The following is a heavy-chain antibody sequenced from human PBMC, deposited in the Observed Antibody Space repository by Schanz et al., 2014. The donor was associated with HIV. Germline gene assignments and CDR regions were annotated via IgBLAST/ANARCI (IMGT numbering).Heavy chain of an antibody. CDR3: ARDTNWNYFDF. D-gene: IGHD1-1*01. Sequence: QVQLVQSGAEMKRPGASVKVSCKASGYTFIDYAMNWVRQAPGQGLEWMGWINTFNYNTNYAKKFKSRVTMTIDTSTHTAYMELRSLRSDDTAVYFCARDTNWNYFDFWGQGTLVTVSS. J-gene: IGHJ4*02. CDR2: INTFNYNT. CDR1: GYTFIDYA. V-gene: IGHV1-18*01.